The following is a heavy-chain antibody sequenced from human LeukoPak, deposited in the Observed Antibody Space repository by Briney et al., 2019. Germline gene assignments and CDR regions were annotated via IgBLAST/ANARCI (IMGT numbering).Heavy chain of an antibody. J-gene: IGHJ4*02. V-gene: IGHV3-48*04. Sequence: GGSLRLSCVASGFTFSSYTMHWVRQAPGKGLEWISHITSSSNTIYYADSVKGRFTISRDNAKNSLYLQMSSLRVEDTAIYYCARAAGISASGTRFDYFDYWGQGALVTVSS. CDR3: ARAAGISASGTRFDYFDY. CDR1: GFTFSSYT. D-gene: IGHD6-13*01. CDR2: ITSSSNTI.